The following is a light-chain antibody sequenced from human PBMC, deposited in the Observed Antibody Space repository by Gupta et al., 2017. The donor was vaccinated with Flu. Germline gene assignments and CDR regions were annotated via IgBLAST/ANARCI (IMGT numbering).Light chain of an antibody. V-gene: IGLV2-14*02. CDR1: SSDIGNYNL. CDR3: SSYTTSTTLGV. J-gene: IGLJ2*01. CDR2: EVS. Sequence: QSALTQPASVSGSPGQSITISCTGPSSDIGNYNLVSWYQQHPGKAPKLMIYEVSNRPSGVSNRFSGSKSGNTASLTISGLQAEDEADYYCSSYTTSTTLGVFGGGTKLTVL.